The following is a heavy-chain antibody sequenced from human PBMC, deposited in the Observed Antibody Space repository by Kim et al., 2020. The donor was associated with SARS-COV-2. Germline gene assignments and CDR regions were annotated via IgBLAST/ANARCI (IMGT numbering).Heavy chain of an antibody. CDR2: IKSKTDGGTT. CDR3: TTDWLLWFGEPAAFDI. J-gene: IGHJ3*02. D-gene: IGHD3-10*01. Sequence: GGSLRLSCAASGFTFSNAWMSWVRQAPGKGLEWVGRIKSKTDGGTTDYAAPVKGRFTISRDDSKNTLYLQMNSLKTEDTAVYYCTTDWLLWFGEPAAFDIWGQGTMVTVSS. CDR1: GFTFSNAW. V-gene: IGHV3-15*01.